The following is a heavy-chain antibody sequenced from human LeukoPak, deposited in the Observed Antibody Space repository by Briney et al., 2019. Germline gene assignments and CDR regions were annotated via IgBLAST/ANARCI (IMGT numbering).Heavy chain of an antibody. D-gene: IGHD5-24*01. J-gene: IGHJ4*02. CDR3: ARGGEMATTQALDY. CDR2: IYYSGST. CDR1: GGSISSYY. Sequence: PSETLSLTCTVSGGSISSYYWSWIRQPPGKGLEWIGYIYYSGSTNYNPSLKSRVTISVDTSKNQFSLKLSSVTAADTAVYYCARGGEMATTQALDYWGQGTLVTVSP. V-gene: IGHV4-59*08.